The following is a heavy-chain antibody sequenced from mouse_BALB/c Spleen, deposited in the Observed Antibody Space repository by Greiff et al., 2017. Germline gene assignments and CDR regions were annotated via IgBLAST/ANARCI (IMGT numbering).Heavy chain of an antibody. CDR3: VRDIYYDYGAWFAY. V-gene: IGHV2-2-2*01. D-gene: IGHD2-4*01. Sequence: VQLQQSGPGLVQPSQSLSITCKVSGFSLTSYGVNWVRQSPGKGLEWLGVIWSGGSTDYNAAFISRLSISKDNSKSQVFFKMNSLQADDTAIYYCVRDIYYDYGAWFAYWGQGTLVTVSA. J-gene: IGHJ3*01. CDR1: GFSLTSYG. CDR2: IWSGGST.